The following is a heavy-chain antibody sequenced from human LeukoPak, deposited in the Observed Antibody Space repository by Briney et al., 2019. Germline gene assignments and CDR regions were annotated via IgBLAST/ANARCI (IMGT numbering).Heavy chain of an antibody. V-gene: IGHV3-30-3*01. Sequence: GRSLRLSCAASGFTFSSYAMHWVRQAPGKGLEWVALISYDGSNKYNADSVKGRFTISRDNSKNTLYLQMNSLRAEDTDVYYCARDRDYYDSSGPYAFDIWGQGTMVTVSS. J-gene: IGHJ3*02. CDR3: ARDRDYYDSSGPYAFDI. CDR1: GFTFSSYA. D-gene: IGHD3-22*01. CDR2: ISYDGSNK.